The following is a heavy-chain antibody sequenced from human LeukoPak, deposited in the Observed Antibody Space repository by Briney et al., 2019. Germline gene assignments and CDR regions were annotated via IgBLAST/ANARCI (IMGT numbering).Heavy chain of an antibody. J-gene: IGHJ4*02. CDR2: ISYDGSNI. V-gene: IGHV3-30*04. CDR1: GFDFNNYV. Sequence: GGSLRLSCAASGFDFNNYVMHWVRQAPGKGLEWVAVISYDGSNIYYADSVKGRFTISRDNSKNTLYLQMNSLRAEDTAVYYCARDSPPYYDFWSGYCDYWGQGTLVTVSS. D-gene: IGHD3-3*01. CDR3: ARDSPPYYDFWSGYCDY.